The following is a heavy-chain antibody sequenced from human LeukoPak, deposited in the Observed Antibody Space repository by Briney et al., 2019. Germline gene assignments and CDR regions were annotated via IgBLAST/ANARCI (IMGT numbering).Heavy chain of an antibody. CDR1: GYTFTSYD. V-gene: IGHV1-8*01. CDR3: ARVIVVAARRFDP. D-gene: IGHD2-15*01. Sequence: GASVKVSCKASGYTFTSYDINLVRQATGQGLEWMGWMNPNSGNTGYAQKFQGRVTMTRNTSISTAYMELSSLRSEDTAVYYCARVIVVAARRFDPWGQGTLVTVSS. J-gene: IGHJ5*02. CDR2: MNPNSGNT.